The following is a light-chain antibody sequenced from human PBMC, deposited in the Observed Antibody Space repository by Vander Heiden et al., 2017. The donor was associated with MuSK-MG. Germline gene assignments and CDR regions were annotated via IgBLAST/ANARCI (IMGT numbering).Light chain of an antibody. CDR2: RAS. Sequence: DIQMTQSPSALSPYVGDRVTITCRASQSIGSWLAWYQQKPGKAPKLLIYRASSLEGGVPSRFSGSGSGTEFTLTISSLQPDDFATYYCQQYDTYPWTFSQGTKVEIK. J-gene: IGKJ1*01. CDR1: QSIGSW. V-gene: IGKV1-5*03. CDR3: QQYDTYPWT.